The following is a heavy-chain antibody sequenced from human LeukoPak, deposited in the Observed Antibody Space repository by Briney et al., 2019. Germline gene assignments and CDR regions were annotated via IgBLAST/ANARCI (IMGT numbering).Heavy chain of an antibody. CDR3: ASLTYYDFWSVYFPESGSDP. D-gene: IGHD3-3*01. CDR1: GGSISSGGYS. V-gene: IGHV4-30-2*05. CDR2: IYHSGST. Sequence: TSETLSLTCAVSGGSISSGGYSWSWIRQPPGKGLEWIGYIYHSGSTYYNPSLKSRVTISVDTSKNQFSLKLSSVTAADTAVYSCASLTYYDFWSVYFPESGSDPWGQGPLVTVSS. J-gene: IGHJ5*02.